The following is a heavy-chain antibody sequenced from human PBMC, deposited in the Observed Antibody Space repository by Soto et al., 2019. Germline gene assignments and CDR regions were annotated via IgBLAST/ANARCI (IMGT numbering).Heavy chain of an antibody. CDR1: ALAVSRYW. J-gene: IGHJ4*02. V-gene: IGHV3-74*01. D-gene: IGHD1-26*01. Sequence: GSMSLSRRSSALAVSRYWMHLVLQAPVKGLFWVSRIIPSGRSTYYADSLRGRLTISKDTAKNNIYLKINSLGAEDKAVYYCAGGNTSDEHFGCWGPVTLVPVS. CDR2: IIPSGRST. CDR3: AGGNTSDEHFGC.